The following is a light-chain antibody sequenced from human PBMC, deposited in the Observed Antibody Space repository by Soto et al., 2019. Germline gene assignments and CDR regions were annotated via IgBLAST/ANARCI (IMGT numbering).Light chain of an antibody. CDR2: GAS. V-gene: IGKV3-15*01. Sequence: EIVMTQSPATLSVSPGERATLSCRASQSVSSNLAWYQQKPGHAPRLLIYGASTRATGIPARFSGSGSGTEFTLTISSLQSEDFAFYYCQQDNNWPPWTFGQGTKVEIK. J-gene: IGKJ1*01. CDR1: QSVSSN. CDR3: QQDNNWPPWT.